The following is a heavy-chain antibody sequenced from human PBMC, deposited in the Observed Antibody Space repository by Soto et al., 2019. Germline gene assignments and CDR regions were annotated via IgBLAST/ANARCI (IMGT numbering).Heavy chain of an antibody. CDR2: IYYSGST. J-gene: IGHJ4*02. CDR1: GGSISSGDYY. CDR3: ARVPFYDSSGRSYYFDY. V-gene: IGHV4-30-4*01. D-gene: IGHD3-22*01. Sequence: SETRSLTCTVSGGSISSGDYYWSWIRQPPGKGLECIGYIYYSGSTYYNPSLKSRVTILIDTSKNQFSLKLSSVTAADTVVYYCARVPFYDSSGRSYYFDYWGQGTLVTVSS.